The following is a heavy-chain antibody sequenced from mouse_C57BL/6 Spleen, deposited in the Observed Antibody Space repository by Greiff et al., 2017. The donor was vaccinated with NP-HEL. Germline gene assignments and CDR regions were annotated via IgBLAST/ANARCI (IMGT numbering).Heavy chain of an antibody. Sequence: VKLQQPGAELVMPGASVKLSCKASGYTFTSYWMHWVKQRPGQGLEWIGEIDPSDSYTNYNQKFKGKSTLTVDKSSSTAYMQLSSLTSEDSAVYYGARGGGYPFDYWGQGTTLTVSS. V-gene: IGHV1-69*01. CDR3: ARGGGYPFDY. CDR2: IDPSDSYT. CDR1: GYTFTSYW. D-gene: IGHD2-2*01. J-gene: IGHJ2*01.